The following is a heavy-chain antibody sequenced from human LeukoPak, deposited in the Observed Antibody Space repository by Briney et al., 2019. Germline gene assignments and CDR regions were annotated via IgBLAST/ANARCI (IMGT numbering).Heavy chain of an antibody. J-gene: IGHJ4*02. CDR2: IYRRGDT. Sequence: GGSLRLSCAASGFSVSSYDLNWVRQAPGKGLEWVSVIYRRGDTDYADSVKGRFSVSRDSYGNTLYLQMNSLRGEDTAVYYCARGAWTAYYFDYWGQGTLVTVSS. CDR1: GFSVSSYD. CDR3: ARGAWTAYYFDY. D-gene: IGHD3/OR15-3a*01. V-gene: IGHV3-53*01.